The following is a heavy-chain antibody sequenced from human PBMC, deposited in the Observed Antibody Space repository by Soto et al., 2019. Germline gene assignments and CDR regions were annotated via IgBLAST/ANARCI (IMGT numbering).Heavy chain of an antibody. CDR2: IYHSGST. Sequence: SETLSLTCAVSGGSISSSNWWSWVRQPPGKGLEWIGEIYHSGSTNCNPSLKSRVTISVDKSKNQFSLKLSSVTAADTAVYYCARDYYGSGSCYNHGYWGQGTLVTVSS. CDR1: GGSISSSNW. J-gene: IGHJ4*02. D-gene: IGHD3-10*01. CDR3: ARDYYGSGSCYNHGY. V-gene: IGHV4-4*02.